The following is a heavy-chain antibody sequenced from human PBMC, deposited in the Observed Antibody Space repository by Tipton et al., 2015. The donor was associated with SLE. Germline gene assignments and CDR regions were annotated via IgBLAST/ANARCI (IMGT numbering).Heavy chain of an antibody. J-gene: IGHJ6*02. CDR1: DDSISSYY. D-gene: IGHD5-24*01. CDR2: IYYSGST. V-gene: IGHV4-59*01. Sequence: TLSLTCAVSDDSISSYYWCWIRQPPGKGLEWIGYIYYSGSTNYNPSLKSRVTISVDTSKNQFSLKLTSVTAADTAVYYCARVEVPGYYYGMDVWGQGTTVTVSS. CDR3: ARVEVPGYYYGMDV.